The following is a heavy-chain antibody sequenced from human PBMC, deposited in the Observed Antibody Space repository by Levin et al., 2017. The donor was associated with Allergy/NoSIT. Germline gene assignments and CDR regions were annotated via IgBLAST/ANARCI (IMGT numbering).Heavy chain of an antibody. CDR1: GGSISSSSYY. J-gene: IGHJ6*02. CDR3: ARPAPPGGYSYGSNYYYGMDV. Sequence: PSETLSLTCTVSGGSISSSSYYWGWIRQPPGKGLEWIGSIYYSGSTYYNPSLKSRVTISVDTSKNQFSLKLSSVTAADTAVYYCARPAPPGGYSYGSNYYYGMDVWGQGTTVTVSS. CDR2: IYYSGST. V-gene: IGHV4-39*01. D-gene: IGHD5-18*01.